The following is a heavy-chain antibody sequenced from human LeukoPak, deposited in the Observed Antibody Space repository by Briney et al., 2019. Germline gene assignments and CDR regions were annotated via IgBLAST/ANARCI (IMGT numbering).Heavy chain of an antibody. V-gene: IGHV4-34*01. CDR2: VNHSGYT. Sequence: SETLSLTCAVSGTSFGSYYWSWIRHPPAKGLEWIGEVNHSGYTNDNPSLKIRVTISVDTSKNQFSLRLRSVTAADTGVYFCARMTTGHDFWGQGTLVTVSS. D-gene: IGHD4-17*01. CDR3: ARMTTGHDF. CDR1: GTSFGSYY. J-gene: IGHJ4*02.